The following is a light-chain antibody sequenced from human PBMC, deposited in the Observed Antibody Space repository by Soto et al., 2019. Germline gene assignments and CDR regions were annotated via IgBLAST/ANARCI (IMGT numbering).Light chain of an antibody. CDR2: DTS. CDR1: QSISSW. J-gene: IGKJ1*01. V-gene: IGKV1-5*01. Sequence: DIQMTQSPSTLSASVGDRVTITCRASQSISSWLAWYQQKPGKVPKLPIYDTSSLESGVPSRFSGSGSGTEFTLTISSLQPDDFAIYYCQQYSSYWTFGQGTKV. CDR3: QQYSSYWT.